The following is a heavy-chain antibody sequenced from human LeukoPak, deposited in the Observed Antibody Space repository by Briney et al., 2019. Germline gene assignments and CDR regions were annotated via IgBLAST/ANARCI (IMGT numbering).Heavy chain of an antibody. D-gene: IGHD2-2*01. J-gene: IGHJ4*02. Sequence: GGSLTLSCAASGFTFSNYWITWVRQAPARGLAWVANINQDGSQKYYVDSVKGRITISSDNSKKTLYLQMNSLRAEDPAVYNFAKDLGYCSSTTCYFDYWGQGPLVTVSS. V-gene: IGHV3-7*03. CDR2: INQDGSQK. CDR1: GFTFSNYW. CDR3: AKDLGYCSSTTCYFDY.